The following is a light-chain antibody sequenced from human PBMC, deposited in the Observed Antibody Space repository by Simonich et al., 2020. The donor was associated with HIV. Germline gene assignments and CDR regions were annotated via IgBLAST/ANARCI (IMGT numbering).Light chain of an antibody. V-gene: IGKV3-15*01. CDR1: QSVSSN. CDR2: GAS. J-gene: IGKJ3*01. CDR3: QQYNNWPFT. Sequence: EIVMTQSPATLSVSPGERPTPSCRASQSVSSNLAWNQQKPGQAPRLLIYGASTRATGIPARFSGSGSGTEFTLTISSMQSEDFAVYYCQQYNNWPFTFGPGTKVDIK.